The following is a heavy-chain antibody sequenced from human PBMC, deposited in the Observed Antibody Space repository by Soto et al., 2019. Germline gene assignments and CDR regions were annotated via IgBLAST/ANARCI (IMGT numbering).Heavy chain of an antibody. V-gene: IGHV1-18*01. D-gene: IGHD2-15*01. Sequence: GGPVKVSCKTSGYTFSNYGITWVRQAPGQPLEWLGWISPYSGDTSYAQKLQGRVSMTTDTSTSTAYMELRSLRSDDTAVYYCARDHVVVAATTPNWFDPWGQGTLVTVSS. CDR1: GYTFSNYG. CDR3: ARDHVVVAATTPNWFDP. CDR2: ISPYSGDT. J-gene: IGHJ5*02.